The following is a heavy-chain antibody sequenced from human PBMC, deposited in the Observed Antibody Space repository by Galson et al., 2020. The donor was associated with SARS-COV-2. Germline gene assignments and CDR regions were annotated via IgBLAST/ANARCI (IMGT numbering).Heavy chain of an antibody. CDR1: GFSLSTSGVG. CDR2: IYWDDDK. V-gene: IGHV2-5*02. J-gene: IGHJ4*02. Sequence: SGPTLVKPTQTLTLTCTFSGFSLSTSGVGVGWIRQPPGKALEWLALIYWDDDKRYSPSLKSRLTITKDTSKNQVVLTMTNMDPVDTATYYGAHFLGLWTSCYFGDWGQGTLVTVSS. CDR3: AHFLGLWTSCYFGD. D-gene: IGHD5-18*01.